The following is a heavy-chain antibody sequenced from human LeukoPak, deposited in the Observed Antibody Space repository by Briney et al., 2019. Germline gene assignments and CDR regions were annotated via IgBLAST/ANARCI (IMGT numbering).Heavy chain of an antibody. D-gene: IGHD2-2*01. CDR2: FDPEDGET. J-gene: IGHJ5*02. CDR1: GYTLTELS. CDR3: ATVMRRYCSSTSCSKGWFDP. V-gene: IGHV1-24*01. Sequence: ASVKVSFKVSGYTLTELSMHWVRQAPGKGREWMGGFDPEDGETIYAQKFQGRVTMTEDTSTDTAYMELSSLRSEDTAVYYCATVMRRYCSSTSCSKGWFDPWGQGTLVTVSS.